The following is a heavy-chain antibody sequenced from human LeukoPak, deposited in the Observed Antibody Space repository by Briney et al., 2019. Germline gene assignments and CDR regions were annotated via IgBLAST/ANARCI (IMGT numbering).Heavy chain of an antibody. CDR3: TRTTTLIWWFDP. CDR1: GFTFSDYW. CDR2: INFDGSGT. J-gene: IGHJ5*02. D-gene: IGHD4-11*01. Sequence: GWSLRLSCEASGFTFSDYWMHWVRQAPGKGLVWVARINFDGSGTSYADSVKGRFTISRDNAKNTVFLQMNSLRAEDTAVYYCTRTTTLIWWFDPWGQGTLVFVSS. V-gene: IGHV3-74*01.